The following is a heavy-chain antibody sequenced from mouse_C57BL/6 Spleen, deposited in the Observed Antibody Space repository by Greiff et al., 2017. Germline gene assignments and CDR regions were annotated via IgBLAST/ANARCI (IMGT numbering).Heavy chain of an antibody. Sequence: VKLQESGPELVKPGASVKISCKASGYAFSSSWMNWVKQRPGQGLEWIGRIYPGDGDTNYNGKFKGKATLTADKSSSTAYMQLSSLTAEDSAVCFCARKLYELPPYAMDGWGQGTTVTVSS. CDR3: ARKLYELPPYAMDG. V-gene: IGHV1-82*01. CDR2: IYPGDGDT. J-gene: IGHJ4*01. CDR1: GYAFSSSW. D-gene: IGHD2-1*01.